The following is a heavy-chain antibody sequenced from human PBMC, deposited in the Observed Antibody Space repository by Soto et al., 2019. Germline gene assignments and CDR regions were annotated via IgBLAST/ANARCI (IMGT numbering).Heavy chain of an antibody. J-gene: IGHJ5*02. CDR1: GGSFSGYY. D-gene: IGHD3-9*01. Sequence: SETLSLTCAVYGGSFSGYYWSWIRQPPGKGLEWIGEINHSGSTNYNPSLKSRVTISVDTSKNQFSLKLSSVTAADTAVYYCARGLADNDILTGLRFDPWGQGTLVTVS. CDR3: ARGLADNDILTGLRFDP. V-gene: IGHV4-34*01. CDR2: INHSGST.